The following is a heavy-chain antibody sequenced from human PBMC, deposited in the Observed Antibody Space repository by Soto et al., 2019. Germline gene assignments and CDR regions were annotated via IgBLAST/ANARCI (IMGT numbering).Heavy chain of an antibody. Sequence: PWASLILSCVVSGFTFTNYAMTWVCQAPRKGQERVSAISGSGVSTYYADSVSGRLTISRDNSQNTQSLQMNSLIPEDTAVYYCAKDSYSMVRGFPNCFDSWGQGTLVTVSS. CDR3: AKDSYSMVRGFPNCFDS. CDR1: GFTFTNYA. V-gene: IGHV3-23*01. D-gene: IGHD3-10*01. J-gene: IGHJ5*01. CDR2: ISGSGVST.